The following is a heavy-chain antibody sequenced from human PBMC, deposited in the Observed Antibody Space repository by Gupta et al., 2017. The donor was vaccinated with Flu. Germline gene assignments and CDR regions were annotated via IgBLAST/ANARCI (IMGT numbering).Heavy chain of an antibody. Sequence: SSYWMSWVRQAPGKGLEWVANIKQDGSEEYYVDSVKGRFTISRDNAKNSLYLQMNSLRAEDTAVFYCARDHAVAAVLRLLDNYHYYYGMDVWGQGTTVTVSS. CDR2: IKQDGSEE. CDR1: SSYW. J-gene: IGHJ6*02. CDR3: ARDHAVAAVLRLLDNYHYYYGMDV. D-gene: IGHD6-13*01. V-gene: IGHV3-7*01.